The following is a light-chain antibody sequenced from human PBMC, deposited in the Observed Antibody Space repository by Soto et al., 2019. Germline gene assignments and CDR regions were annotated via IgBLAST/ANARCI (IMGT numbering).Light chain of an antibody. V-gene: IGLV2-14*01. CDR2: EVS. CDR1: GNDVGGYKY. Sequence: QSVLTQPASVSGSPGQSITISCTGTGNDVGGYKYVSWYQQHPGKVPKLVIFEVSNRPSGVSKRFSGSKSANTASLTISGLQGDDEADYYCSSYTSSMSVVFGGGTKLTVL. J-gene: IGLJ2*01. CDR3: SSYTSSMSVV.